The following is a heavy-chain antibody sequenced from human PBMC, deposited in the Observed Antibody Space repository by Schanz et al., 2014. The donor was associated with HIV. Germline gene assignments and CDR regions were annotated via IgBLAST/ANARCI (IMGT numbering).Heavy chain of an antibody. V-gene: IGHV1-69*01. D-gene: IGHD1-7*01. Sequence: QVQLVQSGAEVKKPGSSVKVSCKASGGTFSIYAISWVRQAPGQGLEWMGGIIPIFGTANYAQKFQGRVTIIADESTSTAYMELSSLRSDDTAVYFCARDNEGPRTSDFFYYYALDVWGQGTTVTVSS. CDR2: IIPIFGTA. CDR3: ARDNEGPRTSDFFYYYALDV. CDR1: GGTFSIYA. J-gene: IGHJ6*02.